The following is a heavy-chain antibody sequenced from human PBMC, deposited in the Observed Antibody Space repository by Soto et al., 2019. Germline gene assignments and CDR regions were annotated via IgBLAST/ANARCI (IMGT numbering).Heavy chain of an antibody. CDR1: GFTFSSCW. Sequence: EVQLVESGGGLVQPGGSLRLSCAASGFTFSSCWMHWVRQAPGKGLMWVSRIDSDGSGASYADSVKGRFTISRDNAKNTLFLQMNNLRAEDTAVYYCVRDPDIVVVPSAIDAMDVWGQGPTVTVSS. J-gene: IGHJ6*02. V-gene: IGHV3-74*01. D-gene: IGHD2-2*02. CDR3: VRDPDIVVVPSAIDAMDV. CDR2: IDSDGSGA.